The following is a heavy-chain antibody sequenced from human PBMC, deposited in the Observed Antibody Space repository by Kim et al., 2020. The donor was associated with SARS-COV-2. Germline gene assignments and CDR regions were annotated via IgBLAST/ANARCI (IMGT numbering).Heavy chain of an antibody. Sequence: ASVKVSCKASGYTFTSYDINWVRQATGQGLEWMGWMNPNSDNTGYAQKFQGRVTMTRNTSISTAYMELSSLRSEDTAVYYCARGGFWSGYYIITMVQGGALDYWGQGTLVTVSS. D-gene: IGHD3-3*01. CDR3: ARGGFWSGYYIITMVQGGALDY. J-gene: IGHJ4*02. CDR2: MNPNSDNT. V-gene: IGHV1-8*01. CDR1: GYTFTSYD.